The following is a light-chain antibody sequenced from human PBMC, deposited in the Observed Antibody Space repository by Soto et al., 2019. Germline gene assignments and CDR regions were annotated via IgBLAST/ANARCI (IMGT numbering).Light chain of an antibody. CDR3: KSYAGSNTYV. J-gene: IGLJ1*01. V-gene: IGLV2-8*01. Sequence: QSALTQPPSASGSPGPSVTISCTGTKNDIGLYDFVSWYQHHPGKAPRLIIYEVVQRPSGVPDRFSGSKSGNTASLTVSGLQAADEADYFCKSYAGSNTYVFGSGTKVTVL. CDR2: EVV. CDR1: KNDIGLYDF.